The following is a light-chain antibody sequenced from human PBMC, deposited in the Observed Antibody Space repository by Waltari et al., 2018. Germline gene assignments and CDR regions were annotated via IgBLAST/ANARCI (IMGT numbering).Light chain of an antibody. V-gene: IGLV3-19*01. Sequence: SSALTQDPAVSVALGQTVSLTCQGDRLGSYYASWSQQKPGQAPVLVIYGKNNRPSGIPDRFSGSSSGNTASLTITGAQAEDEADYYCNSRDSSGNHLVVFGGGTKLTVL. CDR3: NSRDSSGNHLVV. CDR2: GKN. CDR1: RLGSYY. J-gene: IGLJ2*01.